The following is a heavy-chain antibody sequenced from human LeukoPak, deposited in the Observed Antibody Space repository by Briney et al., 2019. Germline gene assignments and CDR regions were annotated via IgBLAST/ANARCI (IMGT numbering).Heavy chain of an antibody. CDR3: ARNVATRDCSSTSCYLRGMGSDY. D-gene: IGHD2-2*01. J-gene: IGHJ4*02. CDR2: MNPNSGNT. CDR1: GYTFTSYD. V-gene: IGHV1-8*03. Sequence: ASVKVSCKGSGYTFTSYDINWVRQATGQGLEWMGWMNPNSGNTGYAQKFQGRVTITRNTSISTAYMELSSLRSEDTAVYYCARNVATRDCSSTSCYLRGMGSDYWGQGTLVTVSS.